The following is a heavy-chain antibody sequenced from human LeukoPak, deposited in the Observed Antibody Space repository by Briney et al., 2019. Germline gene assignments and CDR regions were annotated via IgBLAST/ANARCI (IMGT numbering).Heavy chain of an antibody. J-gene: IGHJ6*02. CDR2: INANSGAT. D-gene: IGHD6-6*01. CDR3: ARDGSSGRYYYYGMDV. Sequence: GGSLRLSCTASGFAFSFFAMSWLRQPPGKGLEWVSTINANSGATSYAASVRGRFTISRDNSKNTLYLQMNSLRAEETAVYYCARDGSSGRYYYYGMDVWGQGTTVTVSS. CDR1: GFAFSFFA. V-gene: IGHV3-23*01.